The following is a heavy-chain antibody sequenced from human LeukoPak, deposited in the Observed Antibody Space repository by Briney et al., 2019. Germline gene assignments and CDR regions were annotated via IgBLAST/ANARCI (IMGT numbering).Heavy chain of an antibody. CDR1: GYTFTTYD. Sequence: GASVKVSCKASGYTFTTYDINWVRQLPGQGLEWMGWMNPNNGDTGYAQKFQGRVTITRDTSKTTVYMELRSLTSEDTAIFYCARGQWGSYGSWYFDYWGKGSLVTVSS. V-gene: IGHV1-8*01. J-gene: IGHJ4*02. CDR2: MNPNNGDT. CDR3: ARGQWGSYGSWYFDY. D-gene: IGHD3-16*01.